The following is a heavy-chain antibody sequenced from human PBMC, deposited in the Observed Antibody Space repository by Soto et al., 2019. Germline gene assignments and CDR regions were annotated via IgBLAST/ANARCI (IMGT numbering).Heavy chain of an antibody. CDR2: IWYDGSNK. V-gene: IGHV3-33*08. Sequence: GESLKISCAASGFTFSSYGMHWVRQAPGKGLEWVAVIWYDGSNKYYADSVKGRFTISRDNSKNTLYLQMNSLRAEDTAVYYCARDYSGSYFDYWGQGTLVTVSS. CDR1: GFTFSSYG. D-gene: IGHD1-26*01. J-gene: IGHJ4*02. CDR3: ARDYSGSYFDY.